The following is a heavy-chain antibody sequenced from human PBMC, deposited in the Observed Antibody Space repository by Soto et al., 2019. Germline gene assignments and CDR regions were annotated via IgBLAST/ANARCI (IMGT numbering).Heavy chain of an antibody. J-gene: IGHJ4*02. CDR2: MNPNSGNT. CDR3: ARDISSGWYDY. CDR1: GYTFTSYD. Sequence: GASVKVSCNASGYTFTSYDINWVRQATGQGLEWMGWMNPNSGNTNYAQKLQGRVTMTTDTSTSTAYMELRSLRSDDTAVYYCARDISSGWYDYWGQGTLVTVSS. D-gene: IGHD6-19*01. V-gene: IGHV1-18*01.